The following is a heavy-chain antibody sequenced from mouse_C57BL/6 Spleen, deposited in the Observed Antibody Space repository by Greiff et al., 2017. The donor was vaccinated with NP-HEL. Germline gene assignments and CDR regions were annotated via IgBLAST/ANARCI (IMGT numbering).Heavy chain of an antibody. V-gene: IGHV5-4*01. CDR1: GFTFSSYA. D-gene: IGHD4-1*01. CDR2: ISDGGSYT. CDR3: ARDSWDYYAMDY. J-gene: IGHJ4*01. Sequence: EVKLVESGGGLVKPGGSLKLSCAASGFTFSSYAMSWVRQTPEKRLEWVATISDGGSYTYYPDNVKGRFTISRDNAKNNLYLQMSHLKSEDTAMYYWARDSWDYYAMDYWGQGTSVTVSS.